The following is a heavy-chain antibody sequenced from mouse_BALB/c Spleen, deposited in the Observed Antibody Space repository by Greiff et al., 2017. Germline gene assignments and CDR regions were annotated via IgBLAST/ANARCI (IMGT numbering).Heavy chain of an antibody. CDR3: ARGGIQGLRRRQSLYYYAMDY. CDR1: GYTFTDYA. D-gene: IGHD2-2*01. CDR2: ISTYYGDA. V-gene: IGHV1S137*01. Sequence: QVQLQQSGAELVRPGVSVKISCKGSGYTFTDYAMHWVKQSHAKSLEWIGVISTYYGDASYNQKFKGKATMTVDKSSSTAYMELARLTSEDSAIYYCARGGIQGLRRRQSLYYYAMDYWGQGTSVTVSS. J-gene: IGHJ4*01.